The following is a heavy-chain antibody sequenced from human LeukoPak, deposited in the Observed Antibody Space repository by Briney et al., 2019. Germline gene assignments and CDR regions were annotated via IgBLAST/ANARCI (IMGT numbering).Heavy chain of an antibody. D-gene: IGHD3-9*01. CDR2: ISGSGGST. CDR3: AKDTAYEYYDILTGYSYPYYFDY. J-gene: IGHJ4*02. V-gene: IGHV3-23*01. CDR1: GFTFSSYA. Sequence: GGTLRLSCAASGFTFSSYAMSWVRQAPGKGLEWVSAISGSGGSTYYADSVKGRFTISRDNSKNTLYLQMNSLRAEDTAVYYCAKDTAYEYYDILTGYSYPYYFDYWGQGTLVTVSS.